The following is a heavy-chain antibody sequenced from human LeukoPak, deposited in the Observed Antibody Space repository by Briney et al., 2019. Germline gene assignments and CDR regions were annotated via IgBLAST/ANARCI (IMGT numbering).Heavy chain of an antibody. Sequence: ASVKVSCKASGYTFTGYYMHWVRQAPGQGLEWVGRINPNSGGTNYAQKFQGRVTMTRDTSISTAYMELSRLRSDDTAVYYCARERLITIFGVVTISAGMDVWGKGTTVTVSS. J-gene: IGHJ6*04. CDR3: ARERLITIFGVVTISAGMDV. V-gene: IGHV1-2*06. CDR1: GYTFTGYY. CDR2: INPNSGGT. D-gene: IGHD3-3*01.